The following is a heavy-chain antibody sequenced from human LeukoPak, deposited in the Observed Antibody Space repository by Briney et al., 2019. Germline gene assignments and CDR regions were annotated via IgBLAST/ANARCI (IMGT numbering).Heavy chain of an antibody. CDR2: ISSNGDNT. J-gene: IGHJ4*02. CDR1: EITFSTYV. Sequence: GGSLRLYCSVSEITFSTYVMHWGRPAPGKGLEYVSAISSNGDNTSYADSVKGRFTISRDNSKNTLYLQMSSLRADDTAVYYCVRGTGYWGQGTLVTVSS. CDR3: VRGTGY. V-gene: IGHV3-64D*06.